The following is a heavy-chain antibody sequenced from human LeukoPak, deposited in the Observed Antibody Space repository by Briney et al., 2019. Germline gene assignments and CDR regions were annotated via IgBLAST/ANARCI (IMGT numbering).Heavy chain of an antibody. CDR3: ARAPGYYYDSSGYYWGSYYFDY. V-gene: IGHV3-53*01. CDR1: GFTVSSNY. Sequence: PGGSLRLSCAASGFTVSSNYMSWVRQAPGKGLEWVSVIYSGGSTYYADPVKGRFTISRDNSKNTLYLQMNSLRAEDTAVYYCARAPGYYYDSSGYYWGSYYFDYWGQGTLVTVSS. J-gene: IGHJ4*02. D-gene: IGHD3-22*01. CDR2: IYSGGST.